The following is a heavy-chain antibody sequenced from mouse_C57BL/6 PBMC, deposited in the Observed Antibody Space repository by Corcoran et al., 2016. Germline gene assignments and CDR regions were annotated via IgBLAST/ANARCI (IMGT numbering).Heavy chain of an antibody. CDR2: INPNNGGT. J-gene: IGHJ2*01. CDR3: ARNYGSTYYFDY. Sequence: EVQLQQSGPELVKPGASVKISCKASGYMFTDYYMNWVKQSHGKSLEWIGDINPNNGGTSYNQKFKGKATLTVDKSSSTAYMELRSLTSEDSAVYYCARNYGSTYYFDYWGQGTTLTVSS. D-gene: IGHD1-1*01. V-gene: IGHV1-26*01. CDR1: GYMFTDYY.